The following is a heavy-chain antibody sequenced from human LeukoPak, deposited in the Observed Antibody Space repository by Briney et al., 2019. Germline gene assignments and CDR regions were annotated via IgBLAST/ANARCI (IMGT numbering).Heavy chain of an antibody. Sequence: GGSLRLSCAASGFTFDDYAMHWVRQTPGKGLEWVSGISWNTGTIGYADSVKGRFTISRDNAKNSLYLQMNSLRAEDTAVYYCARLREIPVFGVVTKSTSYFDYWGQGTLVTVSS. D-gene: IGHD3-3*01. CDR3: ARLREIPVFGVVTKSTSYFDY. CDR1: GFTFDDYA. CDR2: ISWNTGTI. J-gene: IGHJ4*02. V-gene: IGHV3-9*01.